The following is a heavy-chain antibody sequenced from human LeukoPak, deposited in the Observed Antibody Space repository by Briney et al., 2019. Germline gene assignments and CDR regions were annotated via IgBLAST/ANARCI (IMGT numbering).Heavy chain of an antibody. Sequence: GGSLRLSCAASGFTFSSYAMHWVRQAPGKGLEWVAVISYDGSNKYYADSVKGRFTTSRDNSKNTLYLQMNSLRAEDTAVYYCARGPSRAFDYWGQGTLVTVSS. CDR2: ISYDGSNK. CDR1: GFTFSSYA. CDR3: ARGPSRAFDY. D-gene: IGHD3-10*01. J-gene: IGHJ4*02. V-gene: IGHV3-30-3*01.